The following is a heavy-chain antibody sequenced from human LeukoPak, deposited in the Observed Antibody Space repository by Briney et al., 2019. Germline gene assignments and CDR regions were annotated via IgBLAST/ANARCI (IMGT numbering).Heavy chain of an antibody. Sequence: ASVKVSCKASGYTFTSYGISRVRQAPGQGLEWMGWISAYNGNTNYAQKLQGRVTMTTDTSTSTAYMELRSLRSDDTAVYYCARDQRMVRGAYYYYYGMDVWGQGTTVTVSS. J-gene: IGHJ6*02. CDR1: GYTFTSYG. V-gene: IGHV1-18*01. CDR2: ISAYNGNT. D-gene: IGHD3-10*01. CDR3: ARDQRMVRGAYYYYYGMDV.